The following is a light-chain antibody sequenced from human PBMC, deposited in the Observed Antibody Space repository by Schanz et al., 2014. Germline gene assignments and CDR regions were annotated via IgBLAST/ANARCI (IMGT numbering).Light chain of an antibody. CDR1: SSDVGGYDY. CDR2: DIN. CDR3: SSYTSSNTVV. V-gene: IGLV2-14*03. J-gene: IGLJ3*02. Sequence: QSALTQPASVSGSPGQSITISCTGTSSDVGGYDYVSWYQQHPGKAPKLMIYDINNRPSGVSHRFSGSKSGTTASLTISGLQAEDEADYYCSSYTSSNTVVFGGGTKLTVL.